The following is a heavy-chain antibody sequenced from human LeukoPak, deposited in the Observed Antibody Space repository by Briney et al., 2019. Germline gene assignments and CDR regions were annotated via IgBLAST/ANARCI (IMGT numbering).Heavy chain of an antibody. V-gene: IGHV3-15*01. CDR2: IKSNTDGGTT. J-gene: IGHJ4*02. CDR1: GFTFSNAW. CDR3: TSGWYRVDY. Sequence: GGSLRLSCAASGFTFSNAWMNWVRQAPGKGLEWVGRIKSNTDGGTTDYAAPVKGRFTISRDDSKNTLYLQINSLKSDDTAVYYCTSGWYRVDYWGQGTLVTVSS. D-gene: IGHD6-19*01.